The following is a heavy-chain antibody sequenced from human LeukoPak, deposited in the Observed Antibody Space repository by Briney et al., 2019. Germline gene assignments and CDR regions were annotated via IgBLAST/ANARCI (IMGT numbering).Heavy chain of an antibody. CDR3: ARGRKQQLVYYMDV. V-gene: IGHV4-34*01. J-gene: IGHJ6*03. CDR1: GGSFRGYY. CDR2: INHSGST. D-gene: IGHD6-13*01. Sequence: SETLSLTCAVYGGSFRGYYWSWIPQPPGKGLEWIGEINHSGSTNYNPSLKSRVTISVDTSKNQFSLKLSSVTAADTAGYYCARGRKQQLVYYMDVWGKGTTVTVSS.